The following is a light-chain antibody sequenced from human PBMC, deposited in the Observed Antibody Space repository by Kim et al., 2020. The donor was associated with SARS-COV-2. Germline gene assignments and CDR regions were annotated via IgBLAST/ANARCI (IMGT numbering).Light chain of an antibody. CDR2: GAS. Sequence: ATVGDRITMTCRARQGINNYIAWFQKKPGKAPKSLIYGASTVQSGVPSKFSGSGFGTEFTLTITNRQPEDFATYYCQQYNGYPYTFGQGTKLEI. V-gene: IGKV1-16*02. J-gene: IGKJ2*01. CDR1: QGINNY. CDR3: QQYNGYPYT.